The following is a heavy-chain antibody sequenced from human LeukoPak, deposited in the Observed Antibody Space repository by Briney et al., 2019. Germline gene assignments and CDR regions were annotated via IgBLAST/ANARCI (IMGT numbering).Heavy chain of an antibody. CDR2: INPKSGGT. J-gene: IGHJ5*02. CDR1: GYTFTDYY. Sequence: ASVKVSCKASGYTFTDYYMHWVRQAPGQGLEWMGWINPKSGGTNYAQNFEGRVTMTGDTSVRTAYMELSSLRSDDTAVYYCAREKGLAYCGGDCWGWFDPWGQGTLVTVSS. CDR3: AREKGLAYCGGDCWGWFDP. V-gene: IGHV1-2*02. D-gene: IGHD2-21*02.